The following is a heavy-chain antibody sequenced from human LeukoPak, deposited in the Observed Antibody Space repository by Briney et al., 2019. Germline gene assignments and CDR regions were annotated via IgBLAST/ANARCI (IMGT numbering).Heavy chain of an antibody. Sequence: ASVKVSCKASGYTFTGYYMHWVRQAPGQGLEWMGWINPNSGGTNYAQKFQGRVTMTRDTSIITAYMELSRLRSDDTAVYYCAREFPPPGYYYYGMDVWGQGTTVTVSS. CDR3: AREFPPPGYYYYGMDV. CDR2: INPNSGGT. V-gene: IGHV1-2*02. J-gene: IGHJ6*02. D-gene: IGHD3-10*01. CDR1: GYTFTGYY.